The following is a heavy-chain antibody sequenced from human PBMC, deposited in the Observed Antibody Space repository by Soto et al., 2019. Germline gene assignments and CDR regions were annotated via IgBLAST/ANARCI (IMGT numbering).Heavy chain of an antibody. V-gene: IGHV4-34*01. CDR2: INHSGST. CDR1: GSSFSGYY. Sequence: TLSVTCAVYGSSFSGYYWIWIRQPPGKGLEWIGEINHSGSTNYNPSLKSRVTISVDTSKNQFSLKLSSVNAADTAVYYCARENIVATITPGYYYYGMDVWGQGTAVTVSS. D-gene: IGHD5-12*01. J-gene: IGHJ6*02. CDR3: ARENIVATITPGYYYYGMDV.